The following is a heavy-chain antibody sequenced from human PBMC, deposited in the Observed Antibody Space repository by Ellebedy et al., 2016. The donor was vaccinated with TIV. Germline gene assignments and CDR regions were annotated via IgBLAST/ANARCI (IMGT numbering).Heavy chain of an antibody. D-gene: IGHD3-16*01. CDR1: GFTFSSYG. CDR3: AKEDGLRGRGMDV. CDR2: ISYDGSNK. J-gene: IGHJ6*02. V-gene: IGHV3-30*18. Sequence: GGSLRLSCAASGFTFSSYGMHWVRQAPSKGLEWVAVISYDGSNKYYADSVKGRFTISRDNSKNTLYLQMNSLRAEDTAVYYCAKEDGLRGRGMDVWGQGTTVTVSS.